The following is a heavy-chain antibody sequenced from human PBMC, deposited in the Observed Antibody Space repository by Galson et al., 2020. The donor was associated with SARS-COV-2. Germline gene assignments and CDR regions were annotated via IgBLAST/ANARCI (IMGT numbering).Heavy chain of an antibody. D-gene: IGHD1-1*01. J-gene: IGHJ5*02. CDR2: IYYSGGT. CDR1: GGSMRKYY. CDR3: ARVGGNDGWKWFVP. Sequence: TLSLTCSVSGGSMRKYYWSRIWQSPGKVLEWIGNIYYSGGTKYNPSLKSRFSVLVDTSENQFSLKLNSVTTADTAAHYCARVGGNDGWKWFVPWGQGSLVTVSS. V-gene: IGHV4-59*12.